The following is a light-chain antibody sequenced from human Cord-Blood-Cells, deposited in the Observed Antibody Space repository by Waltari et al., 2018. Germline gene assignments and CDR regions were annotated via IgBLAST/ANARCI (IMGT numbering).Light chain of an antibody. Sequence: QSALTQPRSVSGSPGQSVTIPCTGTSSDVGGYNTVSWYQQHPGKAPTLMIFDCSKRPSGVPGLFSGAKSGNTASLTISGLQAEDEADYYCCSYAGSYRVFGGGTKLTVL. V-gene: IGLV2-11*01. J-gene: IGLJ3*02. CDR1: SSDVGGYNT. CDR3: CSYAGSYRV. CDR2: DCS.